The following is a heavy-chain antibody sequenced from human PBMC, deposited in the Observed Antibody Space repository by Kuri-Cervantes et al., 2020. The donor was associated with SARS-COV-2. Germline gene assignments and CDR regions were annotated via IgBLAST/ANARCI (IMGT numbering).Heavy chain of an antibody. D-gene: IGHD3-3*01. CDR3: ARHTPSYYDFWSGYLIYYGMDV. CDR2: IYYSGST. J-gene: IGHJ6*02. Sequence: SETLSLTCTVSGGSISSSGYYWGWIRQPPGKGLEWIGSIYYSGSTYYNPSLKSRVTISVDTSKNQFSLKLSSVTAADTAVYYCARHTPSYYDFWSGYLIYYGMDVWGQGTTVTVSS. V-gene: IGHV4-39*07. CDR1: GGSISSSGYY.